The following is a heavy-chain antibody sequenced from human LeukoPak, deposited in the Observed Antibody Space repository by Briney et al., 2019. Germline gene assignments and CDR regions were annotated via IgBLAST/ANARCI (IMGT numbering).Heavy chain of an antibody. CDR3: AREGPFWSAIEF. Sequence: QVQLQESGPGLVKPSQTLSLTCTVSGGSISSGSFYWSWIRQPAGKGLAWIGRIYTSGSTNYNPSLKSRVTISVDTSKNQFSLKLSSVTAADTAVYYCAREGPFWSAIEFWGQGTLVTVSS. CDR2: IYTSGST. D-gene: IGHD3-3*01. J-gene: IGHJ4*02. CDR1: GGSISSGSFY. V-gene: IGHV4-61*02.